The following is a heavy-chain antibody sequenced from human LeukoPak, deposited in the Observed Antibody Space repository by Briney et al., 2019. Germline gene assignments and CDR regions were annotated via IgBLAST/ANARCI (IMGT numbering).Heavy chain of an antibody. CDR2: ISPDGSYK. V-gene: IGHV3-30*18. D-gene: IGHD5-24*01. J-gene: IGHJ4*02. CDR3: AKDQETTTVFDY. CDR1: GFTFSSYG. Sequence: GGSLRRSCVASGFTFSSYGMHWVRQAPGKGLEWVAVISPDGSYKNNVDSVKGRFTISRDNSKNTLYLQMNSLRPEDTGVYYCAKDQETTTVFDYWGQGTLVTVSS.